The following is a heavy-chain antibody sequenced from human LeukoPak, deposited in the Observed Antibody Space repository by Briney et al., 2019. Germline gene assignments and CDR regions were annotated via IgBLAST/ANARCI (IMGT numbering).Heavy chain of an antibody. D-gene: IGHD7-27*01. CDR3: AKGGGLTGDPFDY. CDR1: GFTFDDYA. Sequence: GRSLRLSCAASGFTFDDYAMHWVRQAPGKGLEWVSGISWNSGSIGYADSVKGRFTISRDNAKNSLYLQMNSLRAEDTALYYCAKGGGLTGDPFDYWGQGTLVTVSS. V-gene: IGHV3-9*01. CDR2: ISWNSGSI. J-gene: IGHJ4*02.